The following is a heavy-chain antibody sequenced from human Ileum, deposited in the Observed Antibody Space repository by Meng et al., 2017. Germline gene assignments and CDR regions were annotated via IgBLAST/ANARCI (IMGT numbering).Heavy chain of an antibody. CDR2: ISQDGNRK. J-gene: IGHJ4*02. CDR3: AKDGGVGFTDFDY. CDR1: GFTFSSYA. V-gene: IGHV3-30*01. Sequence: QGPLVWSGGGVVQPGRSLTLSCAASGFTFSSYAMQWVRQAPGKGLEWVTVISQDGNRKYYADSVKGRFTISKDNSKNTVYLQMNSLRTEDTATYYCAKDGGVGFTDFDYWGQGTLVTVSS. D-gene: IGHD3-16*01.